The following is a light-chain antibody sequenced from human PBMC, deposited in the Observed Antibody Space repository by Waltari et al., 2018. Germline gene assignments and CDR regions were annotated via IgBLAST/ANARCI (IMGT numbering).Light chain of an antibody. CDR1: QSIATN. Sequence: EVVMTQSPATLSVSPGERASPSCRARQSIATNLAWYQQKPGQPPRLLVYAASTRAPSIPARFKGSGSGTEFTLTISSLQSEDSAVYYCQQYNRWPPITFGQGTRLEI. J-gene: IGKJ5*01. CDR2: AAS. CDR3: QQYNRWPPIT. V-gene: IGKV3-15*01.